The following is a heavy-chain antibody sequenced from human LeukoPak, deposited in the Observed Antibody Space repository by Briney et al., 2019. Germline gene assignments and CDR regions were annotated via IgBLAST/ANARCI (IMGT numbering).Heavy chain of an antibody. CDR1: GFTFSSYW. J-gene: IGHJ4*02. V-gene: IGHV3-74*01. CDR2: INSDGSST. Sequence: GGSLRLSCAASGFTFSSYWMHWVRQAPGKGLVWVSRINSDGSSTSYADSVKGRFTNSRDNAKNTLYLQMNSLRAEDTAVYYCARAEPYGDYDIWGQGTLVTVSS. D-gene: IGHD4-17*01. CDR3: ARAEPYGDYDI.